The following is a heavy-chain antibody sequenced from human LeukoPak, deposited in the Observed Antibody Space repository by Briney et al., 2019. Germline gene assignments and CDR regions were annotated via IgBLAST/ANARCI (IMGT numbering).Heavy chain of an antibody. D-gene: IGHD2-21*01. Sequence: GGSLRLSCAASGFTFSSYGMHWVRQAPGKGLEWVAFIRYDGSNKYYADSVKGRFTISRDNSKNTLYLQMNSLRAEDTAVYYCARDVYCGGDCYSEVNAFDIWGQGTMVTVSS. CDR3: ARDVYCGGDCYSEVNAFDI. CDR2: IRYDGSNK. CDR1: GFTFSSYG. J-gene: IGHJ3*02. V-gene: IGHV3-30*02.